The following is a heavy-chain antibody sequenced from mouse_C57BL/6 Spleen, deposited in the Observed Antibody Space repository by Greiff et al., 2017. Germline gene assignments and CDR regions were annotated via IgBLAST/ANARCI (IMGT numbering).Heavy chain of an antibody. D-gene: IGHD2-4*01. J-gene: IGHJ4*01. CDR3: ARQIYYDYDGYYYAMDY. CDR1: GYTFTEYT. V-gene: IGHV1-62-2*01. Sequence: VQLQQSGAELVKPGASVKLSRKASGYTFTEYTIHWVKQRSGQGLERIGWFYPGSGSIKYNEKFKDKATLTADKSSSTVYMELSRLTSEDSAVYFCARQIYYDYDGYYYAMDYWGQGTSVTVSS. CDR2: FYPGSGSI.